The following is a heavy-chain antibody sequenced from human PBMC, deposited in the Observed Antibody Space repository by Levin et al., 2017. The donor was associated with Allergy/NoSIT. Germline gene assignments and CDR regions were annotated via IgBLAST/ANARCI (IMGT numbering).Heavy chain of an antibody. D-gene: IGHD3-22*01. CDR2: VYYSGST. Sequence: SETLSLTCTVSGDSITSYFWSWIRQPPGKELEWIGYVYYSGSTKYNPSLKSRVTMSVDTSKSQFSLKLTSVTATDTAVYYCARDGDYDSSGYYDYWGQGTLVTVSS. CDR3: ARDGDYDSSGYYDY. V-gene: IGHV4-59*01. J-gene: IGHJ4*02. CDR1: GDSITSYF.